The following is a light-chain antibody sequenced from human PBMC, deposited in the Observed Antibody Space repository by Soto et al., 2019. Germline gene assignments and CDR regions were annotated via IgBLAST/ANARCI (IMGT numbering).Light chain of an antibody. CDR3: SAWDASLNVYV. CDR2: NSY. V-gene: IGLV1-44*01. Sequence: QSVLTHPPSASGTPGRRVTISCSGSNSNIGSKTVNWYQQVPGTVPKLLIYNSYQRPSGVPDRFSGSKSGTSASLAISGLQSEDEADYYCSAWDASLNVYVFGTGTKDTVL. CDR1: NSNIGSKT. J-gene: IGLJ1*01.